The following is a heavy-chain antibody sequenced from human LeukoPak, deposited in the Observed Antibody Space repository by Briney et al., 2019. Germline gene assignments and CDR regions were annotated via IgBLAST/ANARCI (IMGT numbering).Heavy chain of an antibody. CDR1: GGSISSYY. CDR2: IYTSGST. Sequence: TSETLSLTCTVSGGSISSYYWSWIRQPAGKGLEWIGRIYTSGSTNYNPSLKSRVTMSVDTSKNQFSLKLSSVTAADTAVYYCARGREYDSSGYYSLDFDYWGQGTLVTVSS. CDR3: ARGREYDSSGYYSLDFDY. D-gene: IGHD3-22*01. J-gene: IGHJ4*02. V-gene: IGHV4-4*07.